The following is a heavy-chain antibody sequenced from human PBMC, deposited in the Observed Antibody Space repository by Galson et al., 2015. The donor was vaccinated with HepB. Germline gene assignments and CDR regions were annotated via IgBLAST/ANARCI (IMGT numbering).Heavy chain of an antibody. CDR2: ISSSSSYT. D-gene: IGHD4-23*01. V-gene: IGHV3-11*03. J-gene: IGHJ3*02. CDR3: ARSADYGGNTDAFDI. Sequence: SLRLSCAASGFTFSDYYMSWIRQAPGKGLEWVSYISSSSSYTNYADSVKGRFTISRDNAKNSLYLQMNSLRAEDTAVYYCARSADYGGNTDAFDIWGQGTMVTVSS. CDR1: GFTFSDYY.